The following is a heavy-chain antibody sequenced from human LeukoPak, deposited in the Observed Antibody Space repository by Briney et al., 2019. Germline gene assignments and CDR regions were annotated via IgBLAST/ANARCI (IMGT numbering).Heavy chain of an antibody. J-gene: IGHJ3*02. CDR2: IYSGGST. CDR1: GFTVSSNY. CDR3: AREGGGDAFDI. V-gene: IGHV3-53*01. D-gene: IGHD3-16*01. Sequence: GGSLRLSCTASGFTVSSNYMSWVRQAPGKGLEWVSVIYSGGSTYYADSVKGRFTISRDNSKNTLYLQMNSLRAEDTAVYYCAREGGGDAFDIWGQGTMVTVSS.